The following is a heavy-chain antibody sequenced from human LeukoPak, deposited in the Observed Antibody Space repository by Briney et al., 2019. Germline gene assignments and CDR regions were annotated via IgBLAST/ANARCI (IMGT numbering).Heavy chain of an antibody. V-gene: IGHV1-46*01. CDR2: INPSGGST. D-gene: IGHD1-26*01. CDR1: GYSFTNFY. J-gene: IGHJ6*03. Sequence: GASVKVSCKASGYSFTNFYMHWVRQAPGQGLEWMGIINPSGGSTSYAQKFQGRVTMTRDMSTSTVYMELSGLRSEDTAVYCCARDGVGAPGYYMDVWGKGTAVIVSS. CDR3: ARDGVGAPGYYMDV.